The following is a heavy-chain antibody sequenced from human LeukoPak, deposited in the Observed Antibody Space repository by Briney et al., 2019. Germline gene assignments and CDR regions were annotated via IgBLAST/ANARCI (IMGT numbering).Heavy chain of an antibody. CDR1: GYTFTSYY. J-gene: IGHJ4*02. V-gene: IGHV1-46*01. D-gene: IGHD3-10*01. CDR2: IIPSGGST. CDR3: ARTTFQTGSSLYYFDY. Sequence: ASVKVSCKASGYTFTSYYMLWVRQAPGQGLEWMGIIIPSGGSTSYAQKFQGRVTITRDMSTSTVYMELSSLRSEDTAVYYCARTTFQTGSSLYYFDYWGQGTLVTVSS.